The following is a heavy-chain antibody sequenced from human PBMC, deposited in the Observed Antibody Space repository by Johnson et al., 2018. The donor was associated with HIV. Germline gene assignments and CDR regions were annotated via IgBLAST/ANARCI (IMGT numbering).Heavy chain of an antibody. D-gene: IGHD6-19*01. V-gene: IGHV3-7*01. Sequence: VQLVESGGGLVQPGGSLRLSCAVSGFTFSNHHMTWVRQAPGKGLEWVANINQDGSDKYYVDSVKGRFTISRDNAQNSLYLQMNSLRAEDTAVYYCAKGSGSGWLRDAFDIWGQGTMVTVSS. CDR3: AKGSGSGWLRDAFDI. CDR2: INQDGSDK. CDR1: GFTFSNHH. J-gene: IGHJ3*02.